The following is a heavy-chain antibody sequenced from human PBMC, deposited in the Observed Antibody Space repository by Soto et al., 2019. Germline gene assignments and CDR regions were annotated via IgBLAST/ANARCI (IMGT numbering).Heavy chain of an antibody. Sequence: ASVKVSCKASGYTFTGYYMHWVRQAPGQGLEWMGWINPNSGGTNYAQKFQGWVTMTRDTSISTAYMELSRLRSDDTAVYYCARVGCSGGSCYAVDYWGQGTLVTVSS. D-gene: IGHD2-15*01. CDR2: INPNSGGT. CDR1: GYTFTGYY. CDR3: ARVGCSGGSCYAVDY. J-gene: IGHJ4*02. V-gene: IGHV1-2*04.